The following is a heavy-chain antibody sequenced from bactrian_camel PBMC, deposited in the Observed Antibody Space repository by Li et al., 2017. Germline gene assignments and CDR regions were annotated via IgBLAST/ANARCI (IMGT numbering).Heavy chain of an antibody. CDR1: PYTIRTYA. CDR2: IDRNGKI. Sequence: HVQLVESGGGSVQAGGSLTLSCAASPYTIRTYAMAWFRRVPGKEREGVASIDRNGKISYADSVKGRFTISKGKPEDTVYLQMNSLKPEDTAMYYCAARGPYCYTKLSVRDFTYWGQGTQVTVS. CDR3: AARGPYCYTKLSVRDFTY. V-gene: IGHV3S53*01. J-gene: IGHJ6*01. D-gene: IGHD2*01.